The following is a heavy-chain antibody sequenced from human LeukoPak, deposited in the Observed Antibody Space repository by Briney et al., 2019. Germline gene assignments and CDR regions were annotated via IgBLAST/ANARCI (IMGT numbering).Heavy chain of an antibody. CDR3: ARWAGVTDF. D-gene: IGHD5-18*01. CDR2: IKQDGSEE. CDR1: GFTFTNYW. J-gene: IGHJ4*02. Sequence: PGGSLRLSCVASGFTFTNYWMNWVRQAPGKGPEWVANIKQDGSEEYYADSVKGRFTISRDNGKNSLNLQMNSLRAEDTAVYYCARWAGVTDFWGQRTLVTVSS. V-gene: IGHV3-7*01.